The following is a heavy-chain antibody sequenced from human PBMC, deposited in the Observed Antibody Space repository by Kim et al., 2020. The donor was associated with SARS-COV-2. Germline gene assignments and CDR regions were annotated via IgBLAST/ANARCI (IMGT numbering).Heavy chain of an antibody. CDR3: ARDLRDGLVDP. J-gene: IGHJ5*02. Sequence: SETLSLTCTVSGGSISSYYWSWIRQPPGKGLEWIGYIYYSGSTNYNPSLKSRVTISVDTSKNQFSLKLSSVTAADTAVYYCARDLRDGLVDPWGQGTLVTVSS. D-gene: IGHD3-10*01. CDR2: IYYSGST. CDR1: GGSISSYY. V-gene: IGHV4-59*01.